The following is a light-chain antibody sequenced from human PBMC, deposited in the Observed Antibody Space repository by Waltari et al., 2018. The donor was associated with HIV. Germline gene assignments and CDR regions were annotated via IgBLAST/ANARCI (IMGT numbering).Light chain of an antibody. Sequence: SVLTQPPSASGTPGQQVTIPCSGSSSNIGSNSVFWYQQLPGAAPKLLIYRDTQRPSGVPDRFSGSKSGTSASLAISGLRSEDEAVYSCATWDDSLNGVLFGGGTNLNVL. CDR3: ATWDDSLNGVL. CDR2: RDT. J-gene: IGLJ2*01. CDR1: SSNIGSNS. V-gene: IGLV1-47*01.